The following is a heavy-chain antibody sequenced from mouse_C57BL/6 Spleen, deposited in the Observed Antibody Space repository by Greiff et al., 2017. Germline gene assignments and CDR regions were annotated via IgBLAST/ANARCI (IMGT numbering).Heavy chain of an antibody. CDR1: GYTFTSYW. J-gene: IGHJ1*03. D-gene: IGHD2-3*01. Sequence: VQLQQSGTVLARPGASVKMSCKTSGYTFTSYWMHWVKQRPGQGLEWIGAIYPGNSDTSYNQKFKGKAKLTAVTSASTAYMELSSLTNEDSAGYYCGTYDPDWYFDVWGTGTTVTVSS. V-gene: IGHV1-5*01. CDR3: GTYDPDWYFDV. CDR2: IYPGNSDT.